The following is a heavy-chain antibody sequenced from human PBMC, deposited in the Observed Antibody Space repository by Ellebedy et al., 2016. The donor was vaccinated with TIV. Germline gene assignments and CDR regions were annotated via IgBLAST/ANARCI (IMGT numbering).Heavy chain of an antibody. D-gene: IGHD6-13*01. V-gene: IGHV3-30-3*01. CDR2: VSYDGSNK. Sequence: GESLKISCAASGFTFNSYAIHWVRQAPGKGLEWVAVVSYDGSNKYYSASLKGRFTISSYNSKNTLYLQMNSLRAEDTAVYYCAREVKKRAAAGTELDYWGQGTLVTVSS. J-gene: IGHJ4*02. CDR3: AREVKKRAAAGTELDY. CDR1: GFTFNSYA.